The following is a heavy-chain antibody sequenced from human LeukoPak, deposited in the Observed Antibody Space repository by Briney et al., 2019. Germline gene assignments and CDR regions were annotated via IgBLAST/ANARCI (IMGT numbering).Heavy chain of an antibody. J-gene: IGHJ4*02. D-gene: IGHD3-22*01. Sequence: GGSLRLSCAASGFTFSSYGMHWVRQAPGKGLEWVAFIRYDGSNKYYADSVKGRFTVSRDNSKNTLYLQMNSLRAEDTAVYYCAKAPSSGYYYYFDYWGQGTLVTVSS. CDR1: GFTFSSYG. CDR2: IRYDGSNK. V-gene: IGHV3-30*02. CDR3: AKAPSSGYYYYFDY.